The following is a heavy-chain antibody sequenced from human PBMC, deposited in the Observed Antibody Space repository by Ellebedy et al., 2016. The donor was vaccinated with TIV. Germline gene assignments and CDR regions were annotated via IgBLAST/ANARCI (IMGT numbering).Heavy chain of an antibody. CDR1: GSTFSSYA. D-gene: IGHD1-26*01. CDR2: ISYDGSNK. Sequence: GGSLRLXXAASGSTFSSYAMHWVRQAPGKGLEWVAVISYDGSNKYYADSVKGRFTISRDNSKNTLYLQMNSLRAEDTAVYYCARDGYRGSYFGDYYYYGMDVWGQGTTVTVSS. J-gene: IGHJ6*02. CDR3: ARDGYRGSYFGDYYYYGMDV. V-gene: IGHV3-30-3*01.